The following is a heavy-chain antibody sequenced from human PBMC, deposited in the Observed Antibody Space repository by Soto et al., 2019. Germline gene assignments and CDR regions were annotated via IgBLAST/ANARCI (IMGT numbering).Heavy chain of an antibody. CDR1: RASISSYY. D-gene: IGHD3-22*01. Sequence: SETLSLTCTVSRASISSYYWTWIRQPAGKGLEWIGYVYNNGGTHYNPSLKSRVTISVDTSTNQFSLKLTSVTAADTAVYYCARGYYSDTSGYYSAFDIWGQGTMVTVSS. CDR3: ARGYYSDTSGYYSAFDI. CDR2: VYNNGGT. V-gene: IGHV4-59*01. J-gene: IGHJ3*02.